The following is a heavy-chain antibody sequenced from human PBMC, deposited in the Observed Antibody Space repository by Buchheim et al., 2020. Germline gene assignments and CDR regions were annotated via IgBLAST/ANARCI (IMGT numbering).Heavy chain of an antibody. J-gene: IGHJ4*02. Sequence: EVQLAESGGGLVQPGGSLRLSCAASGFTFSSYWMSWVRQAPGKGLERVANIQQDGSEKYYVDSVKGRFTISRDNAKSSLYLQMNSLRAEDTAVYYCARDAASQNSPFDYWGQGTL. CDR1: GFTFSSYW. CDR2: IQQDGSEK. D-gene: IGHD2-21*01. CDR3: ARDAASQNSPFDY. V-gene: IGHV3-7*01.